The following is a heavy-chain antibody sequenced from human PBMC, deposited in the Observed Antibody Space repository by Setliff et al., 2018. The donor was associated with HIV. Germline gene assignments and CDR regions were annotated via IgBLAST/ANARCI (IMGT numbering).Heavy chain of an antibody. CDR2: ISVNTGDV. Sequence: GASVKVSCKASGYSPSNYGIAWVRQARGQGLEWLGWISVNTGDVFYAQTFQGRVTMTADASTGTVHMDLRGLTFDDSAIYFCAYRRGGRELRVWGQGTSVTVSS. J-gene: IGHJ4*02. D-gene: IGHD1-26*01. CDR1: GYSPSNYG. CDR3: AYRRGGRELRV. V-gene: IGHV1-18*01.